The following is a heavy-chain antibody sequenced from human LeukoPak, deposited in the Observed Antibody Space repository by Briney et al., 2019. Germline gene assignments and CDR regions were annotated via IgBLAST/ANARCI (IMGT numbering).Heavy chain of an antibody. Sequence: SETLSLTCAVYGGSFSGYYRSWIRQPPGKGLEWIGEINHSGSTNYNPSLKSRVTISVDTSKNQFSLRLSSVTAADTAVYYCARDFIRSGVVEYYFDYWGQGTLVTVSS. CDR1: GGSFSGYY. J-gene: IGHJ4*02. V-gene: IGHV4-34*01. D-gene: IGHD2-15*01. CDR3: ARDFIRSGVVEYYFDY. CDR2: INHSGST.